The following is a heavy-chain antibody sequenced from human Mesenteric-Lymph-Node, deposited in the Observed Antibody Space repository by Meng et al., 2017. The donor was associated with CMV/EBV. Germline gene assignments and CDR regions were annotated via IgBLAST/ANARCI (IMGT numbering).Heavy chain of an antibody. CDR3: ARNDFWSGYSLDY. CDR2: INPNSGGT. J-gene: IGHJ4*02. V-gene: IGHV1-2*02. D-gene: IGHD3-3*01. Sequence: ASVKVSCKASGYTFTGQYMHWVRQAPGQGLEWMGWINPNSGGTNYAQKFQGRVTMTRDTSISTAYMELSRLRSDDTAVYYCARNDFWSGYSLDYWGQGTLVTVSS. CDR1: GYTFTGQY.